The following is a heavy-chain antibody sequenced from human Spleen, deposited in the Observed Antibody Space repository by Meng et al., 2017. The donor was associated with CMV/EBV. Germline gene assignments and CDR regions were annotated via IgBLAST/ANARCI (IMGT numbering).Heavy chain of an antibody. CDR2: IYHNGST. J-gene: IGHJ4*02. Sequence: SETLSLTCTVSGASISSYYWSWIRQPPGKGLEWIGSIYHNGSTYYNPSLKSRVTISVDTSKNQFSLKLSSVTAADTAVYYCARVLRLRHPDYWGQGTLVTVSS. CDR1: GASISSYY. V-gene: IGHV4-38-2*02. CDR3: ARVLRLRHPDY. D-gene: IGHD4-17*01.